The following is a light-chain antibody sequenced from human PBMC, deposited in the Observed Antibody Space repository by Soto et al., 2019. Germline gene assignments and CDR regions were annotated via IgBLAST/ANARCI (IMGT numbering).Light chain of an antibody. CDR1: QSISSN. CDR3: QQYGSSPPT. Sequence: DIVMTQSPANLSVSPGERATLSCRASQSISSNLAWYQQKPGQAPRLLIYGASSRATGIPDRFSGSGSGTDFTLTISRLEPEDFAVYYCQQYGSSPPTFGQGTKVDIK. J-gene: IGKJ1*01. V-gene: IGKV3-20*01. CDR2: GAS.